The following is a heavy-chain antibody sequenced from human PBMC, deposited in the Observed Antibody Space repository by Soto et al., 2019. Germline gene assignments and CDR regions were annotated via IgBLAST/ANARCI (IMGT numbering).Heavy chain of an antibody. J-gene: IGHJ4*02. Sequence: ASVKVSCKASGYTFTSYGISWVRQAPGQGLEWMGWISAYNGNTNYAQKLQGRVTMTTDTSTSTAYMELGSLRSDDTAVYYCARVDGRTAYSSSYHFDYWGQGTLVTVSS. CDR1: GYTFTSYG. D-gene: IGHD6-6*01. V-gene: IGHV1-18*01. CDR2: ISAYNGNT. CDR3: ARVDGRTAYSSSYHFDY.